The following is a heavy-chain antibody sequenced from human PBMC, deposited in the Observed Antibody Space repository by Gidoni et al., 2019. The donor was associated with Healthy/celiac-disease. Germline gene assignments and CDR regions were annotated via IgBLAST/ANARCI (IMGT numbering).Heavy chain of an antibody. J-gene: IGHJ5*02. CDR1: GGTFSSYA. CDR3: ARVLDSIVWFDP. Sequence: QVQLVQSGAEVKKPGSSVKVSCKASGGTFSSYAISWVRQAPGQGLEWMGGIIPICGTANYAQKFQGRVTITEDKSTSKAYMELSSLRSEDTAVYYCARVLDSIVWFDPWGQGTLVTVSS. D-gene: IGHD3-22*01. V-gene: IGHV1-69*06. CDR2: IIPICGTA.